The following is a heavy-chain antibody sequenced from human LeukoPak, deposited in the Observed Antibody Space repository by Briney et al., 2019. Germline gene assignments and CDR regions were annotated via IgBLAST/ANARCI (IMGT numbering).Heavy chain of an antibody. CDR3: AAGIGYCSGGSCYWFDP. D-gene: IGHD2-15*01. Sequence: SETLSLTCAVYGGSFSGYYWSWIRQPPGKGLEWIGEINHSGSTNYNPSLKSRVTISVDTSKNQFSLKLSSVTAADTAVYYCAAGIGYCSGGSCYWFDPWGQGTLVTVSP. J-gene: IGHJ5*02. CDR2: INHSGST. CDR1: GGSFSGYY. V-gene: IGHV4-34*01.